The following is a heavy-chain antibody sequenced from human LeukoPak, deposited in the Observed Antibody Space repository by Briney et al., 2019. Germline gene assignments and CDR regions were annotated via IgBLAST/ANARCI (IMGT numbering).Heavy chain of an antibody. V-gene: IGHV1-3*01. D-gene: IGHD2-2*01. CDR2: INAGNGNT. Sequence: ASVKVSCKASGYTFTSYAMHWVRQAPGQRLEWMGWINAGNGNTKYSQKFQGRVTMTRDTSTSTAYMELSRLRSDDTAVYYCARDQVVVPAAVNYYYMDVWGKATTVTVSS. J-gene: IGHJ6*03. CDR3: ARDQVVVPAAVNYYYMDV. CDR1: GYTFTSYA.